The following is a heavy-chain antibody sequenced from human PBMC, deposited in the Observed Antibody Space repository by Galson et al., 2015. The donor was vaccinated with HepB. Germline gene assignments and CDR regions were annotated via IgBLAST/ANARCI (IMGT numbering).Heavy chain of an antibody. Sequence: SLRLSCAASGFTFSSYAMSWVRQAPGKGLEWVSAISGSGGSTYYADSAKGRFTISRDNSKNTLYLQMNSLRAEDTAVYYCAKDSLPPFGSSWYDGFDYWGQGTLVTVSS. CDR3: AKDSLPPFGSSWYDGFDY. J-gene: IGHJ4*02. CDR2: ISGSGGST. CDR1: GFTFSSYA. V-gene: IGHV3-23*01. D-gene: IGHD6-13*01.